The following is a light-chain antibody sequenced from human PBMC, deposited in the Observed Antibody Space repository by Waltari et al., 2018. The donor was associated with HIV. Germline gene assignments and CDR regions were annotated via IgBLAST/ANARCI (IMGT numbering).Light chain of an antibody. V-gene: IGKV3-11*01. CDR2: DAS. J-gene: IGKJ4*01. CDR3: QHRTTWPPT. CDR1: QSVQEF. Sequence: EIVLTQSPAILSVSPGETATLSCRDSQSVQEFLAWYQRRPGQVPRLVVDDASKRAAGVPDRFSGSGFGTDFTLTISGLEPEDVAFYYCQHRTTWPPTFGGGTRVEIE.